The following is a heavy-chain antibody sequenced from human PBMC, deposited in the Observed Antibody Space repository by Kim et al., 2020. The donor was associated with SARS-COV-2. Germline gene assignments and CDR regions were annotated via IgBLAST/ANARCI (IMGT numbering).Heavy chain of an antibody. V-gene: IGHV4-59*01. Sequence: SETLSLTCTVSGGSISSYYWSWIRQPPGKGLEWIGYIYYSGSTNYNPSLKSRVTISVDTSKNQFSLKLSSVTAADTAVYYCASSQPPTDFWSGYYPYYFDYWGQGTLVTVSS. CDR3: ASSQPPTDFWSGYYPYYFDY. CDR1: GGSISSYY. J-gene: IGHJ4*02. CDR2: IYYSGST. D-gene: IGHD3-3*01.